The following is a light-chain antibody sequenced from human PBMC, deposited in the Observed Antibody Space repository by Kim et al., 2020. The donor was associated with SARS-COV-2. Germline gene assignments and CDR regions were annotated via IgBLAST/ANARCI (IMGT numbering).Light chain of an antibody. CDR1: SSNIGNNY. CDR3: ETWDSSLSAGV. CDR2: DTN. Sequence: QLVLTQPPSMSAAPGQRVTISCSGSSSNIGNNYVSWYQQLPGTAPKLLIYDTNERPSGIPDRFSGSKSGTSATLVITGLQTGDEADYYCETWDSSLSAGVFGGGTQLTVL. V-gene: IGLV1-51*01. J-gene: IGLJ3*02.